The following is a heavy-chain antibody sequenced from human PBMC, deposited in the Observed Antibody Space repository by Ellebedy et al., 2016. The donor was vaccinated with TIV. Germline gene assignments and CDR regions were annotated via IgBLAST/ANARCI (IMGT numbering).Heavy chain of an antibody. Sequence: ASVKVSCXASGGTFISYAISWVRQAPGQGLEWMGGIIPIFGSANYAQKFQGRVTITADESTSTAYMELSSLRSDDTAVYYCARGLIGSGYGMDVWGQGTTVTVPS. CDR3: ARGLIGSGYGMDV. D-gene: IGHD6-19*01. J-gene: IGHJ6*02. V-gene: IGHV1-69*13. CDR1: GGTFISYA. CDR2: IIPIFGSA.